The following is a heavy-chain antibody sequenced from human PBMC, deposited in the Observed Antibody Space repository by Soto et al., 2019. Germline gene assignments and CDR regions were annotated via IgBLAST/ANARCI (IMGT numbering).Heavy chain of an antibody. J-gene: IGHJ4*02. D-gene: IGHD6-13*01. CDR1: GYTLTAYG. V-gene: IGHV1-18*01. CDR2: ISAYSSHT. CDR3: ARKHSSRSFDY. Sequence: ASVKVSCKASGYTLTAYGITWVRQAPGQGLEWMGWISAYSSHTNYAQNLQGRVTMTTDTSTSTAYMELRSLGSDDTAVYYCARKHSSRSFDYWGQGTLVTVSS.